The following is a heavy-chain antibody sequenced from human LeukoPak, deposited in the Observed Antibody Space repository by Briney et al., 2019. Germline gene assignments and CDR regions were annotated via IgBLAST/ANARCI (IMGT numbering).Heavy chain of an antibody. CDR1: GFTFSSYA. D-gene: IGHD1-7*01. CDR3: AKDLNWNYGH. Sequence: GGSLRLSCAASGFTFSSYAMHWVRQAPGKGLEWVAVISYDGSNKYYADSVKGRFTISRDNSKNTLYLQMNSLRAEDTAVYYCAKDLNWNYGHWGQGTLVTVSS. J-gene: IGHJ4*02. V-gene: IGHV3-30-3*01. CDR2: ISYDGSNK.